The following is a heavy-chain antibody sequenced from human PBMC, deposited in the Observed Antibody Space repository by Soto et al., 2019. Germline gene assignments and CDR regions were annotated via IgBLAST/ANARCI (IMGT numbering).Heavy chain of an antibody. V-gene: IGHV3-9*01. Sequence: LRLSCAASGFTFDYYAMHLVRQAPGKGLEWVCGLSWNSGSVGYADSVKGRFTISRDNAKNSLYLQMNSLRPEDTAFYYCAKEAFLLGFRGSGHFNSWGLAPLFTVS. CDR3: AKEAFLLGFRGSGHFNS. CDR1: GFTFDYYA. CDR2: LSWNSGSV. D-gene: IGHD5-12*01. J-gene: IGHJ4*02.